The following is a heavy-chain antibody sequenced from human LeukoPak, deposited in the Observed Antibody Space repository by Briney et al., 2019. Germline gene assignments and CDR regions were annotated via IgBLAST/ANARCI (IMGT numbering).Heavy chain of an antibody. Sequence: SETLSLTCTVSGGSMSSYYWSWIRQPSGKGLEWIGYIYYSGSTNYNPSLKSRVTLSVDTSKNQFSLKLSSVTAADTAVYYCARGLRFGELYAWGQGTLVTVSS. CDR2: IYYSGST. CDR3: ARGLRFGELYA. J-gene: IGHJ5*02. D-gene: IGHD3-10*01. V-gene: IGHV4-59*01. CDR1: GGSMSSYY.